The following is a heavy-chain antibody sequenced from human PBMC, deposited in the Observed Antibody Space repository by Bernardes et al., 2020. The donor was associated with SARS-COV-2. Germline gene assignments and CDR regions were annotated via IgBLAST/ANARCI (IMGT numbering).Heavy chain of an antibody. CDR2: TYYNGNT. CDR1: GSSVSSGGYY. CDR3: ARGVRDGTLDY. J-gene: IGHJ4*02. D-gene: IGHD2-8*01. Sequence: SETLSLTCTVSGSSVSSGGYYWSWIRQPAGKGLEGVGFTYYNGNTNYNPSLKSRVTITVDTSKNQLSLKFNSVTAADAVVYCCARGVRDGTLDYWGQGTPVTVSS. V-gene: IGHV4-61*08.